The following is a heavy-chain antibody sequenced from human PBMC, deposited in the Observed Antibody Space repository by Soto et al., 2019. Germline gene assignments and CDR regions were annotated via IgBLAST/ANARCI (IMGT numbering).Heavy chain of an antibody. Sequence: EVQLLESGGGLVQPGGSLRLSCAASGFTFSSYAMSWVRQAPGKRLEWVSTINTSGGSTYYADSVRGRFTISRDNSKNTLYLQMHNLRAEDTAVSYCAKDGLGAYSYGSYYFDYWGQGTLVTVSS. D-gene: IGHD5-18*01. CDR1: GFTFSSYA. CDR3: AKDGLGAYSYGSYYFDY. V-gene: IGHV3-23*01. CDR2: INTSGGST. J-gene: IGHJ4*02.